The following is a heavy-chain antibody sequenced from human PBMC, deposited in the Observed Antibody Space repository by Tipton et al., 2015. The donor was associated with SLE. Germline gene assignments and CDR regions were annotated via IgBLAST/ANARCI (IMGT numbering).Heavy chain of an antibody. CDR1: VGTFNDYE. J-gene: IGHJ3*02. D-gene: IGHD2-15*01. V-gene: IGHV4-34*01. Sequence: TLSLTCLVSVGTFNDYEWAWVRQPPGKGLEWIGQISHRGLTKYSQSFKGRVTLSVDTSKKQLSLRLTSVTAADTAMYYCARGGGGAFDIWGQGTMVTVSS. CDR2: ISHRGLT. CDR3: ARGGGGAFDI.